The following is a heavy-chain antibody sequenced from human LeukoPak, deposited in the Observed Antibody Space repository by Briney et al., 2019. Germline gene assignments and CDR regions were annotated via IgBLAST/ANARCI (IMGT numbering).Heavy chain of an antibody. J-gene: IGHJ4*02. V-gene: IGHV3-48*02. CDR2: ISSDSSTI. CDR3: ARDRDYAFDY. CDR1: GFTFNSYN. D-gene: IGHD4-17*01. Sequence: GGSLRLSCAASGFTFNSYNMNWVRQAPGKGLEWVSYISSDSSTIFYADSVKGRFTISRDNVKNSLFLQLNSLRDEDTAVYYCARDRDYAFDYWGQGTLVTVSS.